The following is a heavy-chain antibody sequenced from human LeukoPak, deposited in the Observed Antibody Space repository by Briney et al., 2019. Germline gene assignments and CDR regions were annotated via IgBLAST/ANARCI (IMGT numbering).Heavy chain of an antibody. CDR2: ISWNSGSI. CDR3: AKESKVDAFDI. Sequence: GGSLRLSCAASGFTFDDYAMHWVRQAPGKGLEWVSGISWNSGSIGYADSVKGRFTISRGNAKNSLYLQMNSLRAEDMALYYCAKESKVDAFDIWGQGTMVTVSS. V-gene: IGHV3-9*03. J-gene: IGHJ3*02. CDR1: GFTFDDYA.